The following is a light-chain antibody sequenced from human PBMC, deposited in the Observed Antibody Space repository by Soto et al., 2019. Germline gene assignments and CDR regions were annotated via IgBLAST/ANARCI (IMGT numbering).Light chain of an antibody. J-gene: IGKJ1*01. Sequence: DIQMTQSPSILYASVGVRVTITCRASQSISSWLAWYQQKPGKAPNLLIHKASHLESGVPPRFSGSGSGTEFTLTISSLQPGDFATYYCQHYNTYPWTFGQGTKVEIK. CDR1: QSISSW. CDR3: QHYNTYPWT. V-gene: IGKV1-5*03. CDR2: KAS.